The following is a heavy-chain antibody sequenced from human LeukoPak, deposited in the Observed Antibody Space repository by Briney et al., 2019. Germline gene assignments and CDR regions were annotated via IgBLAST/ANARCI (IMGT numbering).Heavy chain of an antibody. Sequence: GASVKVSCKASGYTFTGYYMHWVRQAPGQGLEWMGWINPNSGGTNYAQKFQGRVTMTRDTSISTAYMELSRLRSDDTAVYYCARDLTDYDSSGYLYYYYMDVWGKGTTVTISS. J-gene: IGHJ6*03. V-gene: IGHV1-2*02. D-gene: IGHD3-22*01. CDR2: INPNSGGT. CDR3: ARDLTDYDSSGYLYYYYMDV. CDR1: GYTFTGYY.